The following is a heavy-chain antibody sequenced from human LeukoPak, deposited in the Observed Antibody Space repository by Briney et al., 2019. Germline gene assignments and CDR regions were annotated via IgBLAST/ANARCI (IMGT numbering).Heavy chain of an antibody. Sequence: PSETLSLTCTVSGGSISSGGYYWSWIRQHPGKGLEWIGYIYYSGSTYYNPSLMSRVTISVDTSKNQFSLKLSSVTAADTAVYYCARGVGEQLALYFDYWGQGTLVTVSS. CDR2: IYYSGST. D-gene: IGHD6-6*01. J-gene: IGHJ4*02. CDR1: GGSISSGGYY. V-gene: IGHV4-31*03. CDR3: ARGVGEQLALYFDY.